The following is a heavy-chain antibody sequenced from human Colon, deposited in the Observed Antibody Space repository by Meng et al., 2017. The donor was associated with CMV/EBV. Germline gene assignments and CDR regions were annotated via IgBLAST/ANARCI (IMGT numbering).Heavy chain of an antibody. D-gene: IGHD5-18*01. CDR1: GGSISSFY. V-gene: IGHV4-59*01. CDR3: AREYSSFDY. CDR2: ISYSGTT. J-gene: IGHJ4*02. Sequence: SETLSLTCTVSGGSISSFYWHWIRQSPGKGLEWIGYISYSGTTNYNPSLKSRVTTSQDTSKNQFSLKLTSVTPADTAVYYCAREYSSFDYWGQGTLVTVSS.